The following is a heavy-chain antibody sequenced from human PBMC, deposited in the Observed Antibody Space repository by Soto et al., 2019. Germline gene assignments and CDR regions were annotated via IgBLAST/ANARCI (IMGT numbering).Heavy chain of an antibody. Sequence: WQSLKISWKVSEYSFTSYCIGWMRKMPGKGLEWMGIIYPGDSDTRYSPSFQGQVTISADKSISTAYLQWSSLKASDTAMYYCARHDRQGSSWQYGMDVWGQGTTGTVSS. D-gene: IGHD6-13*01. CDR1: EYSFTSYC. CDR2: IYPGDSDT. J-gene: IGHJ6*02. CDR3: ARHDRQGSSWQYGMDV. V-gene: IGHV5-51*01.